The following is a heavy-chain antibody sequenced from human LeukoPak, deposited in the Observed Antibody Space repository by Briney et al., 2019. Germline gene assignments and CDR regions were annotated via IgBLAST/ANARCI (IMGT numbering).Heavy chain of an antibody. V-gene: IGHV1-69*13. J-gene: IGHJ4*02. D-gene: IGHD4-17*01. CDR1: GGTFSSYA. CDR3: ARGSKSYGDYIRSRLYYFDY. Sequence: SVKVSCKASGGTFSSYAISWVRQAPGQGLEWMGGIIPIFGTANYAQKFQGRVTITADESTSTAYMELSSLRSEDTAVYYCARGSKSYGDYIRSRLYYFDYWGQGTLVTVSS. CDR2: IIPIFGTA.